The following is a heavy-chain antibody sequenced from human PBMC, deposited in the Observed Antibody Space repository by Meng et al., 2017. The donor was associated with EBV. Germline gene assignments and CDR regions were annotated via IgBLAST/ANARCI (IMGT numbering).Heavy chain of an antibody. J-gene: IGHJ4*02. V-gene: IGHV3-15*01. CDR2: IRSKTDDGPI. D-gene: IGHD3-10*01. CDR3: TTDEEGSRF. CDR1: GFTFRNAW. Sequence: GGGLVKPGGSLRLSCAAPGFTFRNAWMSWVRQAPGKGMEWVGRIRSKTDDGPIDYAAPVKGRFSISRDDSKDTLHLQMNSLKTEDTAMYYCTTDEEGSRFWGQGTLVTVSS.